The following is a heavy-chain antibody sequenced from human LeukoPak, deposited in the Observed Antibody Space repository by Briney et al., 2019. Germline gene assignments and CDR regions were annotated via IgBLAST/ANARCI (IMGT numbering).Heavy chain of an antibody. Sequence: GGSLRLSCAASGFIFSTYWMSWVRQAPGKGLEWVANIKQDGSEKYYVDSVKGRFTISRDNAKNSLYLQMNSLRAEDTAVYYCATVRYSYGYNYWGQGTLVTVSS. D-gene: IGHD5-18*01. J-gene: IGHJ4*02. V-gene: IGHV3-7*01. CDR3: ATVRYSYGYNY. CDR1: GFIFSTYW. CDR2: IKQDGSEK.